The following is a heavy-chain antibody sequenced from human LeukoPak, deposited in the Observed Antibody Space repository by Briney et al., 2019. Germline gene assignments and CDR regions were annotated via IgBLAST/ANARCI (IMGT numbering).Heavy chain of an antibody. V-gene: IGHV3-23*01. CDR1: GFAFNNYA. J-gene: IGHJ4*02. Sequence: GGSLRLSCAASGFAFNNYAMTWVRQAPGKGLEWVSHVNDHGDQTYYADVVKGRFTISRDNSKNALFLQMDSLTAEDTAVYYCAKTQWKVGATDYFDYWGQGILVTVSS. CDR2: VNDHGDQT. CDR3: AKTQWKVGATDYFDY. D-gene: IGHD1-26*01.